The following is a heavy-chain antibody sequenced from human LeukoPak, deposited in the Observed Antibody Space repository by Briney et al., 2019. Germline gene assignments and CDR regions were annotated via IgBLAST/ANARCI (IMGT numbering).Heavy chain of an antibody. CDR1: GYTFTSYD. Sequence: ASVKVSCKASGYTFTSYDINWVRQATGQGLEWMGWMNPNSGNTGYAQKFQGRVTMTRNTSISTAYMELSSLRSEDTAVYYCARGNKPGTRTYYDFWSGQIKTYYSDYWGQGTLVTVSS. D-gene: IGHD3-3*01. J-gene: IGHJ4*02. CDR3: ARGNKPGTRTYYDFWSGQIKTYYSDY. CDR2: MNPNSGNT. V-gene: IGHV1-8*01.